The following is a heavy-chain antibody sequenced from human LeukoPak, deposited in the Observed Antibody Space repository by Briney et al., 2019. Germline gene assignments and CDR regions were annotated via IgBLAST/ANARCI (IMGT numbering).Heavy chain of an antibody. CDR3: VRGASLAYYMDV. CDR2: ISYDGSNK. V-gene: IGHV3-30*09. D-gene: IGHD3-16*02. Sequence: GGSLRLSCAASGFTFSSYAMHWVRQAPGKGLEWVAVISYDGSNKYYADSVKGRFAISRDDAKNTVHLQMYSLGAEDSAVYYCVRGASLAYYMDVWGKGTTVTVSS. CDR1: GFTFSSYA. J-gene: IGHJ6*03.